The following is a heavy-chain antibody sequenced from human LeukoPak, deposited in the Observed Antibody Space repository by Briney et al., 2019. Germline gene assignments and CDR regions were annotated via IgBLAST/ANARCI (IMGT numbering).Heavy chain of an antibody. CDR3: ARAYGYNYGVDY. V-gene: IGHV3-48*01. J-gene: IGHJ4*02. CDR2: ISGGSSTI. Sequence: GGSLRLSCAASGFTFGTFSMNWVRHAPGKGLEWVSYISGGSSTIYFADSVKGRFTISRDNAKNSLYLQMNSLRAEDTAVYYCARAYGYNYGVDYWGQGTLVTVSS. D-gene: IGHD5-18*01. CDR1: GFTFGTFS.